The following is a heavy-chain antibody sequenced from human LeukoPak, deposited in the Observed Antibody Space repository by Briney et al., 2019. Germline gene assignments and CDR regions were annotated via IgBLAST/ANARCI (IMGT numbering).Heavy chain of an antibody. D-gene: IGHD7-27*01. V-gene: IGHV3-23*01. J-gene: IGHJ4*02. CDR2: ISGSGGSA. CDR1: GSTLTTSA. CDR3: EKDRRSQHWAFDF. Sequence: GGSLRPSCAAPGSTLTTSATSWVGQAPGKGREWGAAISGSGGSAYYTDSVQCRFAISRDNSKNTLYLQMNRLRAEETAVYYCEKDRRSQHWAFDFWGQGTMVTVSS.